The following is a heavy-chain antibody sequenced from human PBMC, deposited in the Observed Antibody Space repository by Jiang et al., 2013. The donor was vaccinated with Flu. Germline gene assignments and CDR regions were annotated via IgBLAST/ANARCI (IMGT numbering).Heavy chain of an antibody. CDR2: IXPFLDVP. V-gene: IGHV1-69*10. J-gene: IGHJ3*02. CDR3: ARGDYGDYGKPDAFDM. D-gene: IGHD4-17*01. Sequence: GQGLEWVGGIXPFLDVPNYAQRFQDRVTITADKSTNTAYMELSSLRSEDTAVYYCARGDYGDYGKPDAFDMWGQGTMVTVSS.